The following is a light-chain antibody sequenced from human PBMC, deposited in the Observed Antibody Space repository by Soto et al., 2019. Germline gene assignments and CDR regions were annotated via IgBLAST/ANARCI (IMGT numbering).Light chain of an antibody. CDR1: TSDVSIYNY. Sequence: QSALTQPASVSGSPGQSITISCTGTTSDVSIYNYVFWYQQHPGKAPKLMIYGVSNRPSGVSNRFSGAKSGHTASLTISGLQVEDEADYYCFSYTSSTNYVFGPGTKLTVL. J-gene: IGLJ1*01. V-gene: IGLV2-14*01. CDR2: GVS. CDR3: FSYTSSTNYV.